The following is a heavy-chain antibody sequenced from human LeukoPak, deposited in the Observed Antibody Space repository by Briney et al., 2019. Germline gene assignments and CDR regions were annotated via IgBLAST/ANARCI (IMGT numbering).Heavy chain of an antibody. D-gene: IGHD3-22*01. CDR3: ARQDDKYGGDY. CDR2: ISLDGTDK. J-gene: IGHJ4*02. Sequence: PGRSLRLSCATSGFTFSTYAMPWVGQAPGKGLEWVAVISLDGTDKYYADSVKGRFTISRDSSKNTLYLQMNSLRAEDSAVYYCARQDDKYGGDYWGQGTLVTVSA. V-gene: IGHV3-30*04. CDR1: GFTFSTYA.